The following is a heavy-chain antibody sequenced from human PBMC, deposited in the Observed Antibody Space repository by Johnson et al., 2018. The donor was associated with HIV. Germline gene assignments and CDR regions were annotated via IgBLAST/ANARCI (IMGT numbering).Heavy chain of an antibody. CDR2: ISYDGSNK. D-gene: IGHD6-25*01. CDR1: GFTFSSYA. CDR3: AKEPPSSGGTFDI. Sequence: QVQLVESGGGVVQPGRSLRLSCAASGFTFSSYAMHWVRQAPGKGLEWVAVISYDGSNKYYADAVQGRVTISRDNSKNTLYLQMNILRAEDTAVYSCAKEPPSSGGTFDIWGQGTMVTVSS. J-gene: IGHJ3*02. V-gene: IGHV3-30*04.